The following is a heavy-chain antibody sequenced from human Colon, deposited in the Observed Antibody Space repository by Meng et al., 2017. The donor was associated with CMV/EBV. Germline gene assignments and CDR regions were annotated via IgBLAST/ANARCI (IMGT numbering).Heavy chain of an antibody. D-gene: IGHD6-19*01. Sequence: GQRGEAGGGVVQPGGALRLSCAASGITFRSYGMHWVRQAPGKGLEWVAFIQYDGSNKYYADSVKGRFTISRDNSKNTLSLEMNSLRPEDTAVYYCVKEGSSGHTFEYWGQGTLVTVSS. CDR3: VKEGSSGHTFEY. CDR2: IQYDGSNK. J-gene: IGHJ4*02. V-gene: IGHV3-30*02. CDR1: GITFRSYG.